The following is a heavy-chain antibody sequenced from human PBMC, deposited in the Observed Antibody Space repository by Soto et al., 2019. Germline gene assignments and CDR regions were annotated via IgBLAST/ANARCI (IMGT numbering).Heavy chain of an antibody. CDR2: INHSGTT. D-gene: IGHD3-9*01. V-gene: IGHV4-34*01. J-gene: IGHJ3*02. Sequence: QEHPQQRGAGLLTPSETLSLTCAVYGGFLSGYYWSWIRQPPGKGLEWIGEINHSGTTHYNASLKSRLTMSEDTSKNQFSLNLTSVTAADTAVYYCARGPPTYNDISIGDAFDMWGQGTLVTVSS. CDR1: GGFLSGYY. CDR3: ARGPPTYNDISIGDAFDM.